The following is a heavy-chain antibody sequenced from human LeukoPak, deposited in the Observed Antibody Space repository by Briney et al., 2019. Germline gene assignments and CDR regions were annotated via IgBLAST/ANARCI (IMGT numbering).Heavy chain of an antibody. D-gene: IGHD3-3*01. J-gene: IGHJ4*02. V-gene: IGHV3-30*04. CDR2: ITYDGSDK. CDR1: GFTFNNYA. CDR3: ARERTGYYIVY. Sequence: PGRSLRLSCAASGFTFNNYAMHWVRQAPGKGLEWVALITYDGSDKYYADSVKGRFTISRDSSENTLYLQMNSLRADETALYYCARERTGYYIVYWGQGTLVTASS.